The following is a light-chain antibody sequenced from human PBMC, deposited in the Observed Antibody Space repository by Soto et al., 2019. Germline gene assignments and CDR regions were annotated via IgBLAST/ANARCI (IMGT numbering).Light chain of an antibody. CDR3: QQANSFPLT. CDR2: AAS. J-gene: IGKJ4*01. CDR1: QGIISW. Sequence: DIQMTQSPSSVSASVGDRVTITCRASQGIISWLAWYQQKPGKAPKLLIYAASSLQSGGPSRFSGSGSGTDFTLTSSSLQPEDFATYYCQQANSFPLTFGGGTKVEIK. V-gene: IGKV1D-12*01.